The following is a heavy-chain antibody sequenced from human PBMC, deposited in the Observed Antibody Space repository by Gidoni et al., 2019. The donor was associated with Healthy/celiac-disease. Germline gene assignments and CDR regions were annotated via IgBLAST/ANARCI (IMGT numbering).Heavy chain of an antibody. CDR3: AKDSLEMTTVTTGAVADYYYYMDV. CDR2: IICNSVSI. D-gene: IGHD4-4*01. CDR1: GLTFDDEA. V-gene: IGHV3-9*01. J-gene: IGHJ6*03. Sequence: EVQLVESGGGLVQPGRSRRLACAASGLTFDDEAMHWGRQDPGKGLGWVSGIICNSVSIVYADSVKGRFTISRDNAKNSLYLQMNILRAEDTLLYYCAKDSLEMTTVTTGAVADYYYYMDVWGKGTTVTVSS.